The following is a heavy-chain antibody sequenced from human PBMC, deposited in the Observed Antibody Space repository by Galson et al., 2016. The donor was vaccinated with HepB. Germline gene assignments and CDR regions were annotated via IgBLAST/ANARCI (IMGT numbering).Heavy chain of an antibody. J-gene: IGHJ6*02. CDR3: ARDLFYQGDILTYYYGMDA. Sequence: SETLSLTCAVSGAPISSTNWWSWVRQPPGKGLEWIGEIFHSGITNYSPSLKSRVTISIDTSKSQFSLKLTSVTAADTAVYYCARDLFYQGDILTYYYGMDAWGQGTTVTVSS. D-gene: IGHD3-9*01. CDR2: IFHSGIT. V-gene: IGHV4-4*02. CDR1: GAPISSTNW.